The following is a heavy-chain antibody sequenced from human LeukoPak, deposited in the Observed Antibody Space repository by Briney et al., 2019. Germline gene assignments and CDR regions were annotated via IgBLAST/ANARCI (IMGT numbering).Heavy chain of an antibody. D-gene: IGHD1-26*01. CDR2: IYTSGNT. CDR3: ARTRSGYLADY. V-gene: IGHV4-4*07. Sequence: PSETLSLTCTVSGGSISSDYWSWIRQPAGKGREWIGRIYTSGNTNYNPSLKSRVTMSVDTSKNQFSLKLSSVTDADTAVYYCARTRSGYLADYWGQGTLVTVSS. J-gene: IGHJ4*02. CDR1: GGSISSDY.